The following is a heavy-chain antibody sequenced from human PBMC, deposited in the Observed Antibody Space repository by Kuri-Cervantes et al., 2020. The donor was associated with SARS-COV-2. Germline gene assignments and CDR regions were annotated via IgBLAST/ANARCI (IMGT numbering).Heavy chain of an antibody. J-gene: IGHJ3*02. V-gene: IGHV3-23*01. CDR1: GFTFSSYA. D-gene: IGHD3-22*01. CDR3: ARSTPFRRLVVISQGGAFDI. Sequence: GGSLRLSCAASGFTFSSYAMNWVRQAPGKGLEWVSGISGSGASTYYADSVKGRFTISRDNPKNTLYLQMNSLRSDDTAVYYCARSTPFRRLVVISQGGAFDIWGQGTMVTVSS. CDR2: ISGSGAST.